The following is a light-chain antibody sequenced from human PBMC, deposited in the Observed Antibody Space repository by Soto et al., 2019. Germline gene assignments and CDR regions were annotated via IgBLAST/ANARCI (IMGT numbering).Light chain of an antibody. J-gene: IGKJ5*01. V-gene: IGKV3D-15*01. CDR3: QQYHNWPPIT. CDR1: QFVSSN. Sequence: EIVLTQSPGTLSLSPGERATLSCRASQFVSSNLAWYQQKPGQAPGLLIYGASTRATGIPARFSGSGSGTEFTLTISNLQSEDFAVYFCQQYHNWPPITFGQGTRLEIK. CDR2: GAS.